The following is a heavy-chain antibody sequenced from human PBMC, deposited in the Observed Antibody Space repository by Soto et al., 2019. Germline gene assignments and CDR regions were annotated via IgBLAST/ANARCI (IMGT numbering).Heavy chain of an antibody. V-gene: IGHV4-31*03. CDR3: ARERRDGYTYYLDY. CDR1: CGSISSGGYY. D-gene: IGHD5-18*01. J-gene: IGHJ4*02. Sequence: TLSLTCTVSCGSISSGGYYWNWIRQHPVKGLEWIGYIYYSGNTYYNPSLKSRVTISVDTSKNELSLRLSSVTAADTAVYYCARERRDGYTYYLDYWAQGTLVPVSS. CDR2: IYYSGNT.